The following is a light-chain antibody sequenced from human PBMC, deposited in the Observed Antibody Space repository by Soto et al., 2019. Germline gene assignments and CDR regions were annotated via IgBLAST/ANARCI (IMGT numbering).Light chain of an antibody. V-gene: IGLV2-14*01. J-gene: IGLJ2*01. CDR1: SSDVGGYNY. CDR3: SSYTSSSTVV. Sequence: QSALTQPASVSGSPGQSITISSPGTSSDVGGYNYVSWYQQHPGKAPKLMIYEVSNRPSGVSNRFSGSKSGNTASLTISGLQAEDEADYYCSSYTSSSTVVFGGGTKLTVL. CDR2: EVS.